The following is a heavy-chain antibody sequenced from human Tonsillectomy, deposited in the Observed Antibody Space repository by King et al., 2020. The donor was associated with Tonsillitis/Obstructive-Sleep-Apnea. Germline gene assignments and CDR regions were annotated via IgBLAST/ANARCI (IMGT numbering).Heavy chain of an antibody. V-gene: IGHV1-2*06. CDR3: ARDSGGNYHYMDV. CDR1: GYTFTGYY. Sequence: QLVQSGAEVKKPGASVKVSCKASGYTFTGYYMNWVRRAPGQGLECMGRINPNSGGTNYAQKFKGRVTMTRDTSISTAYLEVSRLRSDDTAVYYCARDSGGNYHYMDVWGKGTTVTVSS. J-gene: IGHJ6*03. CDR2: INPNSGGT.